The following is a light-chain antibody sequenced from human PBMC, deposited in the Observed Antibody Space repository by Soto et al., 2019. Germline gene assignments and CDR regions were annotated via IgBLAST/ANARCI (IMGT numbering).Light chain of an antibody. CDR3: QQRSNWPLT. J-gene: IGKJ4*01. Sequence: EIVLTQSPATLSLSPGERATLSCRASQSVSSYLAWYQQKPGQAPRLLIYDASNRATGIPARFSGCGSGTDFTLTISSLEPEDFAVYYCQQRSNWPLTFRGGTKVEIK. CDR2: DAS. CDR1: QSVSSY. V-gene: IGKV3-11*01.